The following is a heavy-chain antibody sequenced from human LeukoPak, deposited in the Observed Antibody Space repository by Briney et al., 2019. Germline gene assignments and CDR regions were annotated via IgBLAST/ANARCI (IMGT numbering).Heavy chain of an antibody. CDR3: ARVRSRIAVAGKPIDY. V-gene: IGHV3-30-3*01. CDR2: ISYDGSNK. CDR1: GFTFSSYA. D-gene: IGHD6-19*01. J-gene: IGHJ4*02. Sequence: GGSLRLSCAASGFTFSSYAMHWVRQAPGKGLEWVAVISYDGSNKYYADSVKGRFTISRDNSKNTLYLQMNSLRAEDTAVYYCARVRSRIAVAGKPIDYWGQGTLVTVSS.